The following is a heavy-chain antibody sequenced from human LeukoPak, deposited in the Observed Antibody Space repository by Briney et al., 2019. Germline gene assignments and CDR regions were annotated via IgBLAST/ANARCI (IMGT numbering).Heavy chain of an antibody. CDR2: IYSGGST. D-gene: IGHD5-18*01. CDR3: AKDGNTAMAFDY. J-gene: IGHJ4*02. V-gene: IGHV3-53*01. Sequence: GGSLRLSCAASGFTVSSNYMDWVRQAPGKGLEWVSLIYSGGSTYYADSVKGRFTISRDNSKNTLYLQMNSLRAEDTAVYYCAKDGNTAMAFDYWGQGTLVTVSS. CDR1: GFTVSSNY.